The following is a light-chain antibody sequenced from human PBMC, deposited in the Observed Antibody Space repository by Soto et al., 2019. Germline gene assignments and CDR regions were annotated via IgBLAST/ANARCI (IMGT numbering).Light chain of an antibody. CDR3: QQYNYWPPIT. V-gene: IGKV3-15*01. J-gene: IGKJ5*01. CDR2: DVS. CDR1: QSVSSN. Sequence: EIVMTQSPATLSVSPGERATLSCRASQSVSSNLAWYQQKPGQSPRLLIYDVSTRATDIPARFSGSGSGTEFTLTISSLQSEDFAVYYCQQYNYWPPITFGQGTRLEIK.